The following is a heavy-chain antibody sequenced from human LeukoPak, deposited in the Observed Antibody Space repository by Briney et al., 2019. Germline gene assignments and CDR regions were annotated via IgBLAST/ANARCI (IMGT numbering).Heavy chain of an antibody. Sequence: KSSETLSLTCTVSGGSISSYYWSWIRQPPGKGLEWIGYIYYSGSTNYNPSLQSRVTTSVDTSKSQFSLTLSSVTAADTAVYYCARWNNPMVAFDIWGQGTMVTVSS. V-gene: IGHV4-59*08. CDR3: ARWNNPMVAFDI. CDR2: IYYSGST. CDR1: GGSISSYY. D-gene: IGHD2-8*01. J-gene: IGHJ3*02.